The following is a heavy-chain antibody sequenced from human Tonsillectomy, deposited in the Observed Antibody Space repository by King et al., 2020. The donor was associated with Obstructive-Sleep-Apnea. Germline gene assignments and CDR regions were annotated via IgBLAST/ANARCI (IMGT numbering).Heavy chain of an antibody. CDR3: ARDMGYYTAHHTFDM. D-gene: IGHD2/OR15-2a*01. Sequence: VQLVESGGGLVQPGGSLRLSCVASGFTFRSYWMHWVRQAPGKGLVWVSHINGDGSSLTYADSVKGRFSISRDSAKNTLYLQMNSLRAEDTAVYYCARDMGYYTAHHTFDMWGQGTMVTVSS. J-gene: IGHJ3*02. V-gene: IGHV3-74*01. CDR1: GFTFRSYW. CDR2: INGDGSSL.